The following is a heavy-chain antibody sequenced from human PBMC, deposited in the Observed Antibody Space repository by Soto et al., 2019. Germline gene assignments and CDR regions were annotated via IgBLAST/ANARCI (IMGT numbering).Heavy chain of an antibody. CDR3: AREAGYNSLDAFDI. CDR1: VFTLSMSA. J-gene: IGHJ3*02. V-gene: IGHV3-23*01. D-gene: IGHD5-12*01. Sequence: LRLSCASSVFTLSMSAVNWVRQAPGKGLEWVSYISDSGDRTYYAASVKGRFTVSRDDSKNSLYLQMNSLKTEDTAVYYCAREAGYNSLDAFDIWGQGTMVTVSS. CDR2: ISDSGDRT.